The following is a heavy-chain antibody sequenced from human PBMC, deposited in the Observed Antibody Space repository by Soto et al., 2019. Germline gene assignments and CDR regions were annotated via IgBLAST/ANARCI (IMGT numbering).Heavy chain of an antibody. CDR1: GGSISSSNW. CDR3: ARVTGHYYYGMDV. D-gene: IGHD3-10*01. Sequence: QVQLQESGPGLVKPSGTLSLTCAVSGGSISSSNWWSWVRQPPGKGLEWIGEIYHSGSTNYNPSLQSRVTISVDKSKNQFSLKPSSVTAADTAVYYCARVTGHYYYGMDVWGQGTTVTVSS. V-gene: IGHV4-4*02. J-gene: IGHJ6*02. CDR2: IYHSGST.